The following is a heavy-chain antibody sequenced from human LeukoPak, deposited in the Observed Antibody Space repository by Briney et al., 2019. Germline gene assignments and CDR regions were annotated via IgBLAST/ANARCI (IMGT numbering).Heavy chain of an antibody. V-gene: IGHV3-23*01. J-gene: IGHJ3*02. CDR3: ARGGYHHGFDI. CDR1: GFIFGNFA. D-gene: IGHD5-18*01. CDR2: ISGSGGST. Sequence: GGSLRLSCAASGFIFGNFAMSWVRQAPGKGLEWVSGISGSGGSTWYADSVKGRFTLSRDNAKNTLYLQMNSLRAEDTAVYYCARGGYHHGFDIWGQGTMVTVSS.